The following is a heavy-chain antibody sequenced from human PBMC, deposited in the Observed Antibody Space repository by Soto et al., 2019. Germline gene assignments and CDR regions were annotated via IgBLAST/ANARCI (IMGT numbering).Heavy chain of an antibody. CDR1: GFTFSSYV. Sequence: TGGSLRLSCAASGFTFSSYVMSWVRQAPGKGLEWVSVISDSGDSTNYADSVKGRFTISRDNSKNTQFLQMNSLRAEDTAVYYCAKGHFYDIHDSFDIWGQGTMVTVS. CDR3: AKGHFYDIHDSFDI. V-gene: IGHV3-23*01. CDR2: ISDSGDST. D-gene: IGHD3-22*01. J-gene: IGHJ3*02.